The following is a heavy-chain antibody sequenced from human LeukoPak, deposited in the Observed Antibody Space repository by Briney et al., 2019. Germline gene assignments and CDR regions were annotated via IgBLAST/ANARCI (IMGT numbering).Heavy chain of an antibody. CDR3: AKDRGLVRSLHEAYYYYGMDV. D-gene: IGHD6-13*01. CDR2: IDSGGST. J-gene: IGHJ6*02. CDR1: GFTVNTNH. V-gene: IGHV3-66*01. Sequence: GGSLRLSCAASGFTVNTNHMSWVRQAPGKGLEWVSEIDSGGSTFYAHSVKGRFTVSRDISKDMLYLQMNSLRAEDTAVYYCAKDRGLVRSLHEAYYYYGMDVWGQGTTVTVSS.